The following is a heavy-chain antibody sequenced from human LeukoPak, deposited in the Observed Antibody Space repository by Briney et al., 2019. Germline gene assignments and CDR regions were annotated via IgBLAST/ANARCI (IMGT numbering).Heavy chain of an antibody. CDR2: IIPIFGTA. CDR3: AREDYSAFDI. D-gene: IGHD2-21*01. V-gene: IGHV1-69*01. J-gene: IGHJ3*02. CDR1: GGTFSSYA. Sequence: SVKVSCKASGGTFSSYAISWVRQAPGQGLEWMGGIIPIFGTANYAQKFQGRVTITADESTSTAYMELSSLRSEDTAVYHCAREDYSAFDIWGQGTMVTVSS.